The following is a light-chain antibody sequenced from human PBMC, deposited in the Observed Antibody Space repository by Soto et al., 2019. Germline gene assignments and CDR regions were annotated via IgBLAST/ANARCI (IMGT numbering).Light chain of an antibody. Sequence: QSALTQPRSVSGSPGQSVTVSCIGTSSDVGGYNSVSWYQEHPGKAPKLMIYDVIKRPSGVPDRFSGSKSGNTASLTISGLLAEDEADYCCCSYVGSYSYVFGTGTKVTVL. J-gene: IGLJ1*01. CDR2: DVI. V-gene: IGLV2-11*01. CDR3: CSYVGSYSYV. CDR1: SSDVGGYNS.